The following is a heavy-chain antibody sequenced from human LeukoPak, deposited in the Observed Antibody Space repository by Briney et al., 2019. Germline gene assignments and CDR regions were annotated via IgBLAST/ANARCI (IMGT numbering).Heavy chain of an antibody. V-gene: IGHV3-73*01. CDR2: IRSKTNSYAT. CDR1: GFTFSGST. J-gene: IGHJ6*02. D-gene: IGHD4-17*01. CDR3: TGCGYGDCPLSMDV. Sequence: GGSLKLSCAASGFTFSGSTIHWVRQASGKGLEWVGRIRSKTNSYATVYAASVKGRFTISRDDSKNTAYLQMNSLITEDTAVYYCTGCGYGDCPLSMDVWGPGTTVTVSS.